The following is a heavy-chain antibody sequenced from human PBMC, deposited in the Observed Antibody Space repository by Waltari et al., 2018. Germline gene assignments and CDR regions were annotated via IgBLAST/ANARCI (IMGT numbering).Heavy chain of an antibody. CDR1: GFTFSSYA. CDR3: AKGGHYYGSGSPNWFDP. CDR2: ISGSGGST. J-gene: IGHJ5*02. V-gene: IGHV3-23*01. Sequence: EVQLLESGGGLVQPGGSLRLSCAASGFTFSSYAMSWVRQAPGKGLEWVSAISGSGGSTYYADSVKSRFTISRDNSKNTLYLQMNSLRAEDTAVYYCAKGGHYYGSGSPNWFDPWGQGTLVTVSS. D-gene: IGHD3-10*01.